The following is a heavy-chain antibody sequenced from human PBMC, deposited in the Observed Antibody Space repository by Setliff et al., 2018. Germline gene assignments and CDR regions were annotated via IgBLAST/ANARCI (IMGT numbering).Heavy chain of an antibody. V-gene: IGHV1-69*10. D-gene: IGHD2-15*01. Sequence: ASVKVSCKASGGTFSSYAISWVRQAPGQGLEWMGGIIPILGIANYAQKFQGRVTITADKSTSTAYMELSSLRSEDTAVYYCARNGDSSGGSCLEYYYYGMDVWGQGTTVTVSS. CDR3: ARNGDSSGGSCLEYYYYGMDV. CDR2: IIPILGIA. J-gene: IGHJ6*02. CDR1: GGTFSSYA.